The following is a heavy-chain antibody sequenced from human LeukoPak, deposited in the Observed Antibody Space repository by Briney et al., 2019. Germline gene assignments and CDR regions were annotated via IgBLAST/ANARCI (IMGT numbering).Heavy chain of an antibody. V-gene: IGHV3-23*01. Sequence: GGSLRLSCAASGFTFSSYAMSWVRQAPGKGLEWVSAISGSGGSTYYADSVKGRFTISRDNSKNTLYLQMNSLRAEDTAVYYCARIKEWLGTYYFDSWGQGTLVTVSS. CDR2: ISGSGGST. CDR1: GFTFSSYA. CDR3: ARIKEWLGTYYFDS. J-gene: IGHJ4*02. D-gene: IGHD6-19*01.